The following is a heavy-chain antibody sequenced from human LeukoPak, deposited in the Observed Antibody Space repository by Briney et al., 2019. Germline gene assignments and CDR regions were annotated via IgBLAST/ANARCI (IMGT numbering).Heavy chain of an antibody. J-gene: IGHJ4*02. Sequence: SSETLSLTCTVSGGSISSGDYYCSWIRQPPGKGLEWIGYIYYSGSTYYNPSLKSRVTISVDTSKNQFSLKLSSVTAADTAVYYCARTYYYDSSGYPFDYWGQGTLVTVSS. CDR1: GGSISSGDYY. D-gene: IGHD3-22*01. CDR2: IYYSGST. CDR3: ARTYYYDSSGYPFDY. V-gene: IGHV4-30-4*01.